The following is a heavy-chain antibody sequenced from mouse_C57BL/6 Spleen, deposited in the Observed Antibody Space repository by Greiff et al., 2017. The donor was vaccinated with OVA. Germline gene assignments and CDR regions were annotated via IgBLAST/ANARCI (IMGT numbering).Heavy chain of an antibody. Sequence: EVKLMESGGGLVKPGGSLKLSCAASGFTFSDYGMHWVRQAPEKGLEWVAYISSGSSTLYYADTVKGRFTISRDNAKNTLFLQMTSLRAEDTAMYYCARGGFYAMDYWGQGTSVTVSS. J-gene: IGHJ4*01. V-gene: IGHV5-17*01. CDR1: GFTFSDYG. D-gene: IGHD1-1*02. CDR3: ARGGFYAMDY. CDR2: ISSGSSTL.